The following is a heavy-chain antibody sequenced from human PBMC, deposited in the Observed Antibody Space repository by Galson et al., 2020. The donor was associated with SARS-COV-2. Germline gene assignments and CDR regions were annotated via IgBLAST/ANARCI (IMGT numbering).Heavy chain of an antibody. CDR3: ARPRGGSYYSYSYYGMDV. J-gene: IGHJ6*02. Sequence: GASVKVSCKASGGTFSSYAISWVRQAPGQGLEWMGGIIPIFGTANYAQKFQGRVTITADESTSTAYMELSSLRSEDTAVYYCARPRGGSYYSYSYYGMDVWGQGTTVTISS. V-gene: IGHV1-69*13. D-gene: IGHD1-26*01. CDR2: IIPIFGTA. CDR1: GGTFSSYA.